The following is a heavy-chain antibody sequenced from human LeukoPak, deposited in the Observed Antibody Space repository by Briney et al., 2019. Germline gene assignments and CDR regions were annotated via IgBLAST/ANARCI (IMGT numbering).Heavy chain of an antibody. V-gene: IGHV3-72*01. J-gene: IGHJ4*02. CDR2: TRNKGNSYTI. D-gene: IGHD3-22*01. CDR3: ARGVAYYYDSSGFYYLDY. Sequence: GGSLRLSCVGSGFTFSDHYMDWVRQAPGKGLEWVGRTRNKGNSYTIEYAASVKGRFTISRDDSKNSLYLQMDSLKTEDTAVYYCARGVAYYYDSSGFYYLDYWGQGTLVTVSS. CDR1: GFTFSDHY.